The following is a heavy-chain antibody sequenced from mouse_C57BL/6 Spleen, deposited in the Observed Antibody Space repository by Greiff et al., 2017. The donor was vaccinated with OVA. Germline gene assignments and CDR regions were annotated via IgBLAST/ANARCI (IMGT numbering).Heavy chain of an antibody. CDR1: GYTFTSYW. J-gene: IGHJ2*01. D-gene: IGHD1-1*01. CDR2: ISPGSGST. CDR3: ARASTTVVDPYYFDY. Sequence: QVQLQQPGAELVKPGASVTMSCKASGYTFTSYWITWVKQRPGHGLEWIGAISPGSGSTNYNEKFKSKATLTLDTSSSTAYMQLSSLTSEDSAVYYCARASTTVVDPYYFDYWGQGTTLTVSS. V-gene: IGHV1-55*01.